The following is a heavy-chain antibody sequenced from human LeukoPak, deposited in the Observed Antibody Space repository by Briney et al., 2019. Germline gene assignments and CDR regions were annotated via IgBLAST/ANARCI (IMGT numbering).Heavy chain of an antibody. CDR3: AKGQNYYDGSGYYSTDY. V-gene: IGHV3-30*18. Sequence: GGSLRLSCAASGFTFSSYGMHWVRQAPGKGREWVAVISSDGDNKYSADSVKGRVTISRDNTKNTLYLQMKSLRAEDTAVYYCAKGQNYYDGSGYYSTDYWGQGTPVTVSS. J-gene: IGHJ4*02. CDR1: GFTFSSYG. CDR2: ISSDGDNK. D-gene: IGHD3-22*01.